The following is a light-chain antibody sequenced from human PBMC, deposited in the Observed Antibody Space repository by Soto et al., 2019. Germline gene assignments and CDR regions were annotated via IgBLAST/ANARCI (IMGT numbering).Light chain of an antibody. J-gene: IGKJ1*01. V-gene: IGKV1-5*01. CDR3: QQYNSYSPWT. Sequence: DLEMTQCPSTLSASLGARVTITCLASQSISSWLAWYQQKPGKAPKLLSYDASSLESGVPSRFSGSGSGTEFTLTISSLQPDDFATYYCQQYNSYSPWTFGQGTKVDIK. CDR2: DAS. CDR1: QSISSW.